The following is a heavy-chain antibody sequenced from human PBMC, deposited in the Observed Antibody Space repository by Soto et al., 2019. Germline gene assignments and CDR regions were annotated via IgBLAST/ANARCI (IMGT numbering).Heavy chain of an antibody. CDR3: ARVGKVNQLLSLPPI. CDR2: FSGSGGNI. D-gene: IGHD2-2*01. CDR1: GFTFSTHA. V-gene: IGHV3-23*01. Sequence: GGSLRLSCVASGFTFSTHAMSWVRQAPGKGLEWVSTFSGSGGNIYYAESVKGRLTISRDNAKKSLYLQMDSLSPEDTAVYYCARVGKVNQLLSLPPIWGQGTMVTVSS. J-gene: IGHJ3*02.